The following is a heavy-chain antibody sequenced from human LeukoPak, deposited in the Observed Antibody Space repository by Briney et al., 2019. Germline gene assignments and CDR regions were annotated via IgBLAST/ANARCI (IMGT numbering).Heavy chain of an antibody. V-gene: IGHV1-2*02. Sequence: ASVKVSCKASGYTFTGYYMHWVRQAPGQGLEWMGWINPNSGGTNYAQKFQGRVTMTRDTSISTAYMELSRLRSDDTAVYYCARDSYYYDSSGYYFYWGQGTLVTVSS. D-gene: IGHD3-22*01. CDR2: INPNSGGT. CDR1: GYTFTGYY. CDR3: ARDSYYYDSSGYYFY. J-gene: IGHJ4*02.